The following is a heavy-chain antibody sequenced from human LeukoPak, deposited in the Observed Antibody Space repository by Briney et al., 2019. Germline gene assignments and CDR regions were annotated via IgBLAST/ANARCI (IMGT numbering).Heavy chain of an antibody. J-gene: IGHJ4*02. V-gene: IGHV3-21*01. CDR2: ISSSSSYI. CDR1: GFTFSSYN. CDR3: ARDGACNTTRCFTYYYDY. Sequence: GGSLRLSCAASGFTFSSYNMNWVRQAPGKGLEWVSSISSSSSYIYYAESVKGRFTISRDNAKNSLYQQMNSLRAEDTAVYYCARDGACNTTRCFTYYYDYWGQGTLVTVSS. D-gene: IGHD2-2*02.